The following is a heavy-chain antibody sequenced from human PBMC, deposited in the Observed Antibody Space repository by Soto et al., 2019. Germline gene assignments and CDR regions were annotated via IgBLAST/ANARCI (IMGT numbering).Heavy chain of an antibody. Sequence: GGSLRLSCAASGFTFSSYAMSWVRQAPGKGLEWVSAISGSGGSTYYGNSRKGRFSISRDNSKKTLYLQMNSLRAEDTAVYYCAKGGEYSGYDDNDYWGQGTLVTVSS. J-gene: IGHJ4*02. D-gene: IGHD5-12*01. CDR2: ISGSGGST. V-gene: IGHV3-23*01. CDR3: AKGGEYSGYDDNDY. CDR1: GFTFSSYA.